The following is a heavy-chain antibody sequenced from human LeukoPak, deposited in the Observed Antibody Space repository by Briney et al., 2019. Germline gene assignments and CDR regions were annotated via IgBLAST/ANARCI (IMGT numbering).Heavy chain of an antibody. CDR1: GFTFTNSA. Sequence: SVRVSCTASGFTFTNSAVQWVRQARGQRLEWIGWIVVGSGNTNYAQKFQERVTITRDMSTSTAYMELSSLRSEDTAVCYCAALSQGAFDIWGQGTMVTVSP. CDR3: AALSQGAFDI. J-gene: IGHJ3*02. CDR2: IVVGSGNT. V-gene: IGHV1-58*01.